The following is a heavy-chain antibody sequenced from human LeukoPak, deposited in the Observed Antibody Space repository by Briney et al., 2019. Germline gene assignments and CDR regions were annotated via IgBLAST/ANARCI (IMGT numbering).Heavy chain of an antibody. CDR3: ARVSLVRGAPDYYFDY. J-gene: IGHJ4*02. CDR1: GDSITNHY. Sequence: SETLSLTCIVSGDSITNHYWSLIRRPPGRGLEWIGYIYYNGIINYNPSLKSRVTISVDTSRNQFSMKLNSVTAADTAVYYCARVSLVRGAPDYYFDYWGQGTLVTVSS. V-gene: IGHV4-59*11. CDR2: IYYNGII. D-gene: IGHD3-10*01.